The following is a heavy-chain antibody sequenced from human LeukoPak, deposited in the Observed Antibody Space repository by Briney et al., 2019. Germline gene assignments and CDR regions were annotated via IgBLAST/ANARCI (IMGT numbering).Heavy chain of an antibody. V-gene: IGHV3-23*01. D-gene: IGHD4-17*01. CDR1: GFTFSSYA. Sequence: TGGSLRLSCAASGFTFSSYAMSWVRQAPGKGLEWVSAISGNGGSTYYADSVKGRFTISRDNSKNTLYLQMNSLRAEDTAVYYCAKDHRYGDYEGSRGGFDYWGQGTLVTVSS. J-gene: IGHJ4*02. CDR2: ISGNGGST. CDR3: AKDHRYGDYEGSRGGFDY.